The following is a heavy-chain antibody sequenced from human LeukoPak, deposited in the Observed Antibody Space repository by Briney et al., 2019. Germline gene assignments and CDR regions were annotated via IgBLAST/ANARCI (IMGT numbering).Heavy chain of an antibody. J-gene: IGHJ4*02. V-gene: IGHV3-7*04. CDR2: IKQDGSEK. Sequence: GGSLRLSCAASGFTFSSYWMSWVRQAPGKGLEWVANIKQDGSEKYYVDSVKGRFTISRDNAKNSLYLQMNSLRAEDTAVYYCAGGHSSGWTTHQFDYWGQGTLVTVSS. CDR3: AGGHSSGWTTHQFDY. D-gene: IGHD6-19*01. CDR1: GFTFSSYW.